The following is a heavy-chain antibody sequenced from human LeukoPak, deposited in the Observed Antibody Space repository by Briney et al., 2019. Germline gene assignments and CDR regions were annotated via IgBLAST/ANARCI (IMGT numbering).Heavy chain of an antibody. Sequence: GGSLRLSCAASGFTFSSYSMNWVRQAPGKGLEWVSSISSSSSYIYYADSVKGRFTISRDNAKNTLYLQTNSLRAEDTAVYYCARVPYLYYDSSGYFYWGQGTLVTVSS. CDR2: ISSSSSYI. D-gene: IGHD3-22*01. CDR1: GFTFSSYS. V-gene: IGHV3-21*01. CDR3: ARVPYLYYDSSGYFY. J-gene: IGHJ4*02.